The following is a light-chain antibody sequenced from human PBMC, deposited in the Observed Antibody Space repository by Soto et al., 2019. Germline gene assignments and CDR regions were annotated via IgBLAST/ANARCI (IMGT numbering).Light chain of an antibody. CDR2: AAS. V-gene: IGKV3-20*01. J-gene: IGKJ1*01. CDR3: QQYGSPGT. Sequence: EIVMTQSPASLSVSPGERATLSCRASQNVNSNLAWYQQKPGQAPRFLIYAASTRATGVPDRFSGSGSETDFSLTISRLEPEDFAVYYCQQYGSPGTFGQGTKVDIK. CDR1: QNVNSN.